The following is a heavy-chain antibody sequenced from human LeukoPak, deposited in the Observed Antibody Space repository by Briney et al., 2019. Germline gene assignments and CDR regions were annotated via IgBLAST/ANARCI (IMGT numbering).Heavy chain of an antibody. CDR1: GGSFSGYY. CDR2: IYTSGST. V-gene: IGHV4-4*07. J-gene: IGHJ2*01. CDR3: ARVSSSWYQDWYFDL. D-gene: IGHD6-13*01. Sequence: SETLSLTCTVSGGSFSGYYWSWIRQPAGKGLEWIGRIYTSGSTNYNPSLKSRVTMSVDTSKNQFSLKLSSVTAADTAVYYCARVSSSWYQDWYFDLWGRGTLVTVSS.